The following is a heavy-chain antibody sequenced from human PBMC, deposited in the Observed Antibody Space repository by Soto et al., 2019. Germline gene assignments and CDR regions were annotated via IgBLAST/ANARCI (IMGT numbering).Heavy chain of an antibody. CDR2: IYYSGST. J-gene: IGHJ4*02. CDR1: GGSIRSYY. V-gene: IGHV4-59*08. CDR3: ARRYGGAFDY. Sequence: TLSLTCSVSGGSIRSYYWSWIRQPPGKGLEWIAYIYYSGSTNYNPSLKSRVTISVDTSKNQFSLKLSSVTAADTAVYYCARRYGGAFDYSGQGTLVIVSS. D-gene: IGHD2-21*01.